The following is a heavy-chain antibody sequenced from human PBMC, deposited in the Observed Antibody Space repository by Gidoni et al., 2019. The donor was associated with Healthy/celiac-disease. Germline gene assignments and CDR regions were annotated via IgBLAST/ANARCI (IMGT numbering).Heavy chain of an antibody. D-gene: IGHD3-10*02. CDR1: GGSISSYY. J-gene: IGHJ2*01. V-gene: IGHV4-59*01. Sequence: QVQLQESGPGLVKPSETLSLTCTVSGGSISSYYWSWIRQPPGKGLEWIGYIYYSGSTNYNPSLKSRVTISVDTSKNQFSLKLSSVTAADTAVYYCARVIENTNLYVFLPGYFDLWGRGTLVTVSS. CDR2: IYYSGST. CDR3: ARVIENTNLYVFLPGYFDL.